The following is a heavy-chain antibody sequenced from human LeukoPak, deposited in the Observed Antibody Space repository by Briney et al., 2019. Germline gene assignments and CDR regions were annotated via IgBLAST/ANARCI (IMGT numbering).Heavy chain of an antibody. D-gene: IGHD2-2*01. CDR3: ATVGGRYQLLINWFDP. CDR1: GYTLTELS. CDR2: FDPEDGET. Sequence: ASVKVSCKVSGYTLTELSMHWVRQAPGKGLEWMGGFDPEDGETIYAQKFQGRVTMTEDTSTDTAYMELSSLRSEDTAVYYCATVGGRYQLLINWFDPWGQGTLVTVSS. J-gene: IGHJ5*02. V-gene: IGHV1-24*01.